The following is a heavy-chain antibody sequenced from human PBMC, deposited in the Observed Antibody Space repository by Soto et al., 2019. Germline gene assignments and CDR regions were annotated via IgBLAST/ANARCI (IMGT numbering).Heavy chain of an antibody. D-gene: IGHD5-12*01. CDR3: ARESGGATATLDYYYFYMDV. J-gene: IGHJ6*03. CDR1: GGTFSSYA. CDR2: INPNGGGT. Sequence: GASVKVSCKASGGTFSSYAISWVRQAPGQGLEWMGWINPNGGGTKYAQKFQGRVTVTRDTSIRTVYMELSSLRSGDTAVYYCARESGGATATLDYYYFYMDVWGKGTTVTVSS. V-gene: IGHV1-2*02.